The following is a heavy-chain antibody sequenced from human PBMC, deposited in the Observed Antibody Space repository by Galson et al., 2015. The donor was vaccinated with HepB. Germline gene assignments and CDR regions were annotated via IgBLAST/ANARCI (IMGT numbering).Heavy chain of an antibody. CDR1: GFTVSSNY. CDR3: AIDHRYYDILTGYGDDTFDI. V-gene: IGHV3-66*02. D-gene: IGHD3-9*01. CDR2: IYSGGSK. Sequence: SLRLSCAASGFTVSSNYMSWVRQAPGKGLEWVSVIYSGGSKYYADDVKGRFTISRDNSKNTQYLQMISLRAEDTAVYYCAIDHRYYDILTGYGDDTFDIGVQVTIFTVYS. J-gene: IGHJ3*02.